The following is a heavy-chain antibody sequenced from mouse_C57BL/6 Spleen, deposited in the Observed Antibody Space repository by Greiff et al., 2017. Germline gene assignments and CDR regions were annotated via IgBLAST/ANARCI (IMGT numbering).Heavy chain of an antibody. CDR2: ISYDGSN. D-gene: IGHD1-1*01. Sequence: EVKLLESGPGLVKPSQSLSLTCSVSGYSITSGYYWNWIRQFPGNKLEWMGYISYDGSNNYNPYLKNRISITCDTSKNQFFLKLNSVTTEDTATYYCARGITTVVASDCYYYVGGTGTTVTVSS. CDR1: GYSITSGYY. V-gene: IGHV3-6*01. J-gene: IGHJ1*03. CDR3: ARGITTVVASDCYYYV.